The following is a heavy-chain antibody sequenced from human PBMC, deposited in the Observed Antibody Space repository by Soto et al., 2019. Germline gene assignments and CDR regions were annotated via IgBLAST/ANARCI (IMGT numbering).Heavy chain of an antibody. CDR1: GFNFSSYG. CDR2: IWYDGSKK. V-gene: IGHV3-33*01. Sequence: GGSPRLSCAASGFNFSSYGMHWVRQAPGKGLEWVGLIWYDGSKKYYADSVKGRFTIFRDKSKNTLHLQMNSMRAEDTAVYYCARAARTWSGYSYYFDYWGQGTLVTVS. D-gene: IGHD3-3*01. CDR3: ARAARTWSGYSYYFDY. J-gene: IGHJ4*02.